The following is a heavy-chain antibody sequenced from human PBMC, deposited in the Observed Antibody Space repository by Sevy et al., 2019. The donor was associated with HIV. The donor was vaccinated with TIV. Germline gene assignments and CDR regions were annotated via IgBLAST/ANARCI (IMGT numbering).Heavy chain of an antibody. J-gene: IGHJ4*02. CDR1: GFIVSSNY. V-gene: IGHV3-53*01. CDR3: ARDRGEILSSAFNY. Sequence: GGSLRLSCAVSGFIVSSNYMIWVRQAPGKGLEWVSIIYSGGNTYYADSVKGRFTISRDNSKNTLYLQMNSLRAEDTAIYYCARDRGEILSSAFNYWGQGTLVTVSS. CDR2: IYSGGNT. D-gene: IGHD3-10*01.